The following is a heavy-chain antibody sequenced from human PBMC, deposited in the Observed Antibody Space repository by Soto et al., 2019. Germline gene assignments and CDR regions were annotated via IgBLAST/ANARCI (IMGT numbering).Heavy chain of an antibody. CDR1: GGSISSYY. CDR3: ARGLGVTSNRFDP. V-gene: IGHV4-59*01. Sequence: QVQLQESGPGLVKPSETLSLTCTVSGGSISSYYWSWIRQPPGKGLEWIGYIYYSGSTNCNPSLKSLATISVDTSKKEFSLKLSSVTAAATAVYYWARGLGVTSNRFDPWGQGTLVTVSS. CDR2: IYYSGST. J-gene: IGHJ5*02. D-gene: IGHD4-17*01.